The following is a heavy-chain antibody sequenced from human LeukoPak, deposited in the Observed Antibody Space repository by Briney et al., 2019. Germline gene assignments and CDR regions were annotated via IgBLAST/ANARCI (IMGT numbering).Heavy chain of an antibody. CDR3: ARYYCSGGSCYGIFDY. V-gene: IGHV5-51*01. CDR1: GYSFTSYW. J-gene: IGHJ4*02. Sequence: GESLKISCKGSGYSFTSYWIGWVRQMPGKGLEWMGIIYPGDSDTRYSPSFQGQVSISADKSISTAYLQWSSLKASDTAIYYCARYYCSGGSCYGIFDYWGQGTLVTVSS. D-gene: IGHD2-15*01. CDR2: IYPGDSDT.